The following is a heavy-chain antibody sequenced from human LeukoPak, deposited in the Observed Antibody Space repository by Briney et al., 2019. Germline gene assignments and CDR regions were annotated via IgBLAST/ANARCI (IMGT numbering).Heavy chain of an antibody. Sequence: GESLKISCKASGNSFTSNWIGWVRPMPGKGLEWMRIIYPGDSDTRYSPSFQGQVTISVDKSITTAYLQWSSLKASDTAMYYCTRPPFIWGQGTMVTVSS. CDR3: TRPPFI. J-gene: IGHJ3*02. CDR2: IYPGDSDT. CDR1: GNSFTSNW. V-gene: IGHV5-51*01.